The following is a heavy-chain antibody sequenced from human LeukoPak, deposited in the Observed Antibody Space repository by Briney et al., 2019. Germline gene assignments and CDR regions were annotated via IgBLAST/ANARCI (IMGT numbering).Heavy chain of an antibody. V-gene: IGHV3-23*01. D-gene: IGHD2-21*01. CDR3: AKLIVGGDY. J-gene: IGHJ4*02. CDR1: GFTFSTYG. Sequence: GGTLRLSCVASGFTFSTYGMSWVRQAPGKGLEWVSAISGSGGSTYYADSVKGRFTISRDNSKNTLYLQMNSLRAEDTAVYYCAKLIVGGDYWGQGTLVTVSS. CDR2: ISGSGGST.